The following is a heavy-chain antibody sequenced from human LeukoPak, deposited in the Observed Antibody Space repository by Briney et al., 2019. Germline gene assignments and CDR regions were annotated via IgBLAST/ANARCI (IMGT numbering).Heavy chain of an antibody. CDR3: ARDLFVASSLFFDY. Sequence: SETLSLTCTVSGGSISSYYWSWIRQPAGKGLEWIGRIYTSGSTNYNPSRKSRVTMSVDTSKNQFSLKLSSVTAADTAVYYCARDLFVASSLFFDYWGQGTLVAVSS. J-gene: IGHJ4*02. CDR2: IYTSGST. V-gene: IGHV4-4*07. CDR1: GGSISSYY. D-gene: IGHD6-13*01.